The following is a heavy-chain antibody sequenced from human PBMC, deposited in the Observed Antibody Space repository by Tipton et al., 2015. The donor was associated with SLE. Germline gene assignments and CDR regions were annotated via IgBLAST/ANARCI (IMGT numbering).Heavy chain of an antibody. CDR3: ARVPQYLWFGELLRWFDP. V-gene: IGHV4-4*07. J-gene: IGHJ5*02. Sequence: TLSLTCTVSGGSISSYYWSWIRQPAGKGLEWIGRIYTSGSTNYNPSLKSRVTMSVDTSKNQFSLKLSSVTAADTAVYYCARVPQYLWFGELLRWFDPWGQGTLVTVSS. D-gene: IGHD3-10*01. CDR2: IYTSGST. CDR1: GGSISSYY.